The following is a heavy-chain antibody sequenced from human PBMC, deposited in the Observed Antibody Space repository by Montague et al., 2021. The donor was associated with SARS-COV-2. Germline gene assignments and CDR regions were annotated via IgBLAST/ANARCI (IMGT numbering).Heavy chain of an antibody. J-gene: IGHJ6*02. Sequence: SETLSLTCAVYGGSFSGYYWSWIRQPPGKGLEWIGEINHSGSTNYNPSLKSRVTISVDTSKNQFSLKLSSVTAADTAAYYCARVRYYGSGTSVDMDFWGQGTTVTVSS. CDR1: GGSFSGYY. D-gene: IGHD3-10*01. CDR2: INHSGST. V-gene: IGHV4-34*01. CDR3: ARVRYYGSGTSVDMDF.